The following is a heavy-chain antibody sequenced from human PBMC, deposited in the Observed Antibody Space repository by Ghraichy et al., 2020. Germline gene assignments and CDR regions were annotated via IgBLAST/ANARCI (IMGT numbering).Heavy chain of an antibody. J-gene: IGHJ6*02. D-gene: IGHD5-18*01. CDR3: ARDQLLIDVHTANSGYAMDV. Sequence: GESLNISCAASGLTFSNFWMHWVRLSPGRGLVWVSRINGDGDDTAYADSVRGRFTISRDNARNTLFLQMNSLRAEDTGVYFCARDQLLIDVHTANSGYAMDVWGQGTTVTVSS. V-gene: IGHV3-74*01. CDR2: INGDGDDT. CDR1: GLTFSNFW.